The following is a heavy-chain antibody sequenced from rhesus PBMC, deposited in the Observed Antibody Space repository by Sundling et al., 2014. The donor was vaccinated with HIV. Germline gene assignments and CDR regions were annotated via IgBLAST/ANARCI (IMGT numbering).Heavy chain of an antibody. Sequence: EVQLVETGGGLVQPGGSLKLSCAASGFTFSYYVMSWVRQTPGKGLEWVSGINTAGNSFYYSDSVKGRFTISRDNSKNTLSLQMRSLRTEDTAVYYCVRGPEATGWYGLDYWGQGVIVTVSS. D-gene: IGHD6-31*01. CDR3: VRGPEATGWYGLDY. J-gene: IGHJ6*01. CDR2: INTAGNSF. V-gene: IGHV3S42*01. CDR1: GFTFSYYV.